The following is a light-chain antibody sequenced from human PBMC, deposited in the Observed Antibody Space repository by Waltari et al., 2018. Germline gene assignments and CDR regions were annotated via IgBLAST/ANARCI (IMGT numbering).Light chain of an antibody. J-gene: IGKJ3*01. Sequence: DIQMTQSPPSLSASVGDRVTITCRASQGISNYLAWYQQKPGEVPKLLISAASTLQSGVPSRFSGSGSGTDFTLTISSLQPEDGATYYCQKYNSAPPFTFGPGTKVDIK. V-gene: IGKV1-27*01. CDR2: AAS. CDR3: QKYNSAPPFT. CDR1: QGISNY.